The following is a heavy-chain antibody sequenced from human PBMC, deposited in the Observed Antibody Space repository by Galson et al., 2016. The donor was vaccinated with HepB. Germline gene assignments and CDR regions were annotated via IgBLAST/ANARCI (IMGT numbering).Heavy chain of an antibody. J-gene: IGHJ4*02. CDR3: ARGRCYTDRCDSGFRSFDY. Sequence: SLRLSCAVSGFTFSNYGMHWIRQAPGKGLEWVAVMSHDGSHIFYVDSVKGRFSISRDNSKNTLYLQMNSLRDEDTAVYYCARGRCYTDRCDSGFRSFDYWGQGTLVTVAS. CDR1: GFTFSNYG. V-gene: IGHV3-30*03. CDR2: MSHDGSHI. D-gene: IGHD3-3*01.